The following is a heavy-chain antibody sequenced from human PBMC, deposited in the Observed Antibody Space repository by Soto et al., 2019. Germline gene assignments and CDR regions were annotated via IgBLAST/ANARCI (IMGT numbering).Heavy chain of an antibody. CDR2: IFSSHED. Sequence: SGPTLVNPTETLTLTCAVSGFSLTNPRMGVSWIRQPPGRALEWLAHIFSSHEDSYSPSLKNRLTISKDTSKSQVVLTMTHMDPADTATYYCARVSVYYDNSGYYSFDHWGQGRLVTVS. V-gene: IGHV2-26*01. J-gene: IGHJ5*02. D-gene: IGHD3-22*01. CDR1: GFSLTNPRMG. CDR3: ARVSVYYDNSGYYSFDH.